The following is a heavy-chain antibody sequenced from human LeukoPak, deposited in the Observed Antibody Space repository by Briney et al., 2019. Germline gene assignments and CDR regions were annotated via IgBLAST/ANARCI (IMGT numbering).Heavy chain of an antibody. CDR2: ISESGRRK. CDR1: GFTFGKYA. Sequence: GGSMRLSCEASGFTFGKYAMSWVRQAPGKGLEWVAGISESGRRKYYADSVKGRFTISRDNSKNTLYLQMNSLRAEDTAVYYCAKDNGSPGYFDYWGQGTLVTVSS. CDR3: AKDNGSPGYFDY. J-gene: IGHJ4*02. V-gene: IGHV3-23*01. D-gene: IGHD2-8*01.